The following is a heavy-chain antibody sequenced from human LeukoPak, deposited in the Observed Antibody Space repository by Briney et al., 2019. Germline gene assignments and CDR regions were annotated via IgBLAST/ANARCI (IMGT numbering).Heavy chain of an antibody. J-gene: IGHJ4*02. V-gene: IGHV1-46*01. D-gene: IGHD3-22*01. CDR2: INPSGGST. Sequence: ASVKVSCKASGYTFTSYYMHWVRQAPGQGLEWMGIINPSGGSTIYAQKFQGRVTMTEDTSTDTAYMELSSLRSEDTAVYYCATLNYYDSSGYYEGSPQDYWGQGTLVTVSS. CDR3: ATLNYYDSSGYYEGSPQDY. CDR1: GYTFTSYY.